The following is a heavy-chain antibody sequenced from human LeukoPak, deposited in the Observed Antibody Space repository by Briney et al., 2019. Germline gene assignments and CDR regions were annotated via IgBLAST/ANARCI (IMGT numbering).Heavy chain of an antibody. D-gene: IGHD2-2*01. Sequence: SQTLPLTCTVSGGSISSGGYYWSWIRQHPGKGPEWIGYIYYSGSTYYNPSLKSRVTISVDTSKNQFSLKLSSVTAADTAVYYCARDLGDCSSTSCPLYFDLWGRGTLVTVSS. V-gene: IGHV4-31*03. J-gene: IGHJ2*01. CDR3: ARDLGDCSSTSCPLYFDL. CDR2: IYYSGST. CDR1: GGSISSGGYY.